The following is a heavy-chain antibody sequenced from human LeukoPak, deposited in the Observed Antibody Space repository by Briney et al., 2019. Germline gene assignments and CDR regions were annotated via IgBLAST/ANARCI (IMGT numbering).Heavy chain of an antibody. Sequence: PSETLSLTCAVYGGSFSGYYWNWIRQPPGKGLEWIGEINHSGSTNYNPSLKSRVTISVDTSKNQFSLKLSSVTAADTAVYYCARGVKYWGQGTLVTVSS. J-gene: IGHJ4*02. CDR3: ARGVKY. CDR1: GGSFSGYY. CDR2: INHSGST. V-gene: IGHV4-34*01. D-gene: IGHD2-21*01.